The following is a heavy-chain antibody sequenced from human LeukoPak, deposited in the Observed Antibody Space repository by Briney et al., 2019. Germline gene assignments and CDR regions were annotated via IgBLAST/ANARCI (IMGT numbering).Heavy chain of an antibody. CDR1: GGSISSYY. J-gene: IGHJ4*02. Sequence: SETLSLTCTVSGGSISSYYWSWIRQPPGKGLEWIGYIYYSGSTNYNPSLKSRVTISVDTSKNQFSLKLSSVTAADTAVYYCARVPMVRGSYYFDYWGQGTLVTVSS. CDR3: ARVPMVRGSYYFDY. D-gene: IGHD3-10*01. CDR2: IYYSGST. V-gene: IGHV4-59*01.